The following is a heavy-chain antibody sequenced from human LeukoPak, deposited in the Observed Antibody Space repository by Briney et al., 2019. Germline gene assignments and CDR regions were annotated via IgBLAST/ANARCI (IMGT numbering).Heavy chain of an antibody. J-gene: IGHJ3*02. CDR1: GGSISSGSYY. D-gene: IGHD3-10*01. CDR2: IYTSGST. V-gene: IGHV4-61*02. Sequence: SQTLSLTCTVSGGSISSGSYYWSRIRQPAGKGLEWIGRIYTSGSTNYNPSLKSRVTISVDTSKNQFSLKLSSVTAADTAVYYCARDLGVSRGAFDIWGQGTMVTVSS. CDR3: ARDLGVSRGAFDI.